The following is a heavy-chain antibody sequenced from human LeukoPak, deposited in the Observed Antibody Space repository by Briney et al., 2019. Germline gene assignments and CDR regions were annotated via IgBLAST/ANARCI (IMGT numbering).Heavy chain of an antibody. Sequence: PSETLSLTCTVSVGSISSYYWSWIRQPPGKGPGWVGYVYYSGSTNYNPSLKSRVTIPVDTSKNQFSLKLSSVTAADTAVYYCARDAEMATGSWYFDLWGRGTLVTVSS. CDR2: VYYSGST. V-gene: IGHV4-59*01. CDR1: VGSISSYY. J-gene: IGHJ2*01. D-gene: IGHD5-24*01. CDR3: ARDAEMATGSWYFDL.